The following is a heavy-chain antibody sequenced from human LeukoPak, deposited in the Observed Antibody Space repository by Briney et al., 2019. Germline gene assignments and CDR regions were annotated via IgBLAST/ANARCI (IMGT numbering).Heavy chain of an antibody. V-gene: IGHV3-21*01. J-gene: IGHJ4*02. CDR3: ARDRCSSTSCYTHYFDY. Sequence: PGGSLRLSCAASGFTFSSYSTNWVRQAPGKGLEWVSSISSSSSYIYYADSVKGRFTISRDNAKNSLYLQMNSLRAEDTAVYYCARDRCSSTSCYTHYFDYWGQGTLVTVSS. CDR1: GFTFSSYS. CDR2: ISSSSSYI. D-gene: IGHD2-2*02.